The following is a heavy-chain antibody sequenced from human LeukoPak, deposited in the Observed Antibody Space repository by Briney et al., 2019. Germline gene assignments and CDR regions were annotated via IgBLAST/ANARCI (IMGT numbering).Heavy chain of an antibody. CDR1: GFIFSTYA. V-gene: IGHV3-30*04. CDR2: ISSDGSNK. J-gene: IGHJ4*02. CDR3: ARDDVIVGATTLDF. D-gene: IGHD1-26*01. Sequence: PGKSLRLSCEASGFIFSTYAMHWVRQAPGKGLEWLAVISSDGSNKYQVDSVKGRFTISRDNSKNTLYLEMDSVSLGDTAVYYCARDDVIVGATTLDFWGQGTLVTVSS.